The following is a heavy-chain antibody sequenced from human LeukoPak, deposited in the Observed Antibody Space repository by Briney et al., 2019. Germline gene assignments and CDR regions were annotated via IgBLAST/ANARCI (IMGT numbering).Heavy chain of an antibody. CDR2: ISWNSGSI. J-gene: IGHJ6*02. V-gene: IGHV3-9*01. Sequence: GGSLRLSCAASGFTFDDFAMHWVRQAPGKGLEWVSGISWNSGSIGYADSVKGRFTISRDNAKNSLYLQMSSLRAEDTALYYCAKDMGTTQYYYGMDVWGQGTTVTVSS. CDR1: GFTFDDFA. CDR3: AKDMGTTQYYYGMDV. D-gene: IGHD4-11*01.